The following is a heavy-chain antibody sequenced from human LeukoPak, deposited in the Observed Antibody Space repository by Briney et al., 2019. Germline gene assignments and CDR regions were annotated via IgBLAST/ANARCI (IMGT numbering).Heavy chain of an antibody. CDR2: IYYSGTT. CDR3: ASQGGSDSPYYYYGMDV. V-gene: IGHV4-39*01. D-gene: IGHD6-19*01. J-gene: IGHJ6*02. CDR1: GGSISSSSYY. Sequence: SETLSLTCTVSGGSISSSSYYWGWIRQPPGKGLEWIGSIYYSGTTYYNPSLKSRVTISVDTSKNQFSLKLSSVTAADTAVYYCASQGGSDSPYYYYGMDVWGQETTVTVSS.